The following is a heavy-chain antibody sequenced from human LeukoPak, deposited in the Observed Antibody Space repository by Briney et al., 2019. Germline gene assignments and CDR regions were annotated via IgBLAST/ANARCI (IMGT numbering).Heavy chain of an antibody. CDR2: IIPIFGTA. V-gene: IGHV1-69*05. J-gene: IGHJ3*02. CDR1: GGTFSSYA. Sequence: GASVKVPCKASGGTFSSYAISWVRQAPGQGLEWMGGIIPIFGTANYAQKFRGRVTITTDESTSTAYMELSSLRSEDTAVYYCARPIVGATLDAFDIWGQGTMVTVSS. CDR3: ARPIVGATLDAFDI. D-gene: IGHD1-26*01.